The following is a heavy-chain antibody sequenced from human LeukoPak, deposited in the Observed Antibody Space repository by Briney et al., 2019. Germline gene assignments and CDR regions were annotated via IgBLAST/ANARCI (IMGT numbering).Heavy chain of an antibody. D-gene: IGHD1-7*01. J-gene: IGHJ4*02. CDR1: GFSLSSHA. CDR3: AKDQGWGITGTTIDY. Sequence: GGSLRLSCVAFGFSLSSHAMHWVRQAPGKGLEWVAFIRYDGSNKYYADSVKGRFTISRDNSKNTLYLQMNSLRAEDTAVYYCAKDQGWGITGTTIDYWGQGTLVTVSS. CDR2: IRYDGSNK. V-gene: IGHV3-30*02.